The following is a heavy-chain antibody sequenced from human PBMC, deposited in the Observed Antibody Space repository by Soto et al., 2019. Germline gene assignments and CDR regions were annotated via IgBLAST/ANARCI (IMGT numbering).Heavy chain of an antibody. CDR2: ISGSGGST. Sequence: GGSLRLSCAASGFSFSTYALSWVRQAPGKGLDWVSVISGSGGSTDYAGSVKGRFTISRDNSKNALYLQMNSLRAEDTALYYCAKVGGSGWFDAFDIWGQGTMVTVSS. CDR3: AKVGGSGWFDAFDI. V-gene: IGHV3-23*01. CDR1: GFSFSTYA. J-gene: IGHJ3*02. D-gene: IGHD6-19*01.